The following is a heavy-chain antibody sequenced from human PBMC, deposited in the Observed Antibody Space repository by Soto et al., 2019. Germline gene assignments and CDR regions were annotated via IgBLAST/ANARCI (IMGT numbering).Heavy chain of an antibody. V-gene: IGHV3-33*01. D-gene: IGHD3-10*01. Sequence: WWSLRLSCSASVFTFSSYGMHWFRQAPGKGLEWVAVIWYDGSNKYYADSVKGRFTISRDNSKNTLYLQMNSLRAEDTAVYYCARDAPYYYGSGSQILPWVYYYYYGMDVWGQGTTVTVSS. J-gene: IGHJ6*02. CDR3: ARDAPYYYGSGSQILPWVYYYYYGMDV. CDR2: IWYDGSNK. CDR1: VFTFSSYG.